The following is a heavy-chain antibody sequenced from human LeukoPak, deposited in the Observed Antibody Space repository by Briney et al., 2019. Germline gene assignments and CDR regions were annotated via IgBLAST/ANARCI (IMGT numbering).Heavy chain of an antibody. CDR2: ISSGGAGT. CDR3: AKSGGSGTYPNWFDS. V-gene: IGHV3-23*01. D-gene: IGHD3-10*01. Sequence: GGSLRLSCAASGFTFSQYWMSWVRQAPGKGLEWVSTISSGGAGTYYADSVKGRFSISRDNSKNTLYLQMNSLRAEDTAVYYCAKSGGSGTYPNWFDSWGQGTLVTVSS. CDR1: GFTFSQYW. J-gene: IGHJ5*01.